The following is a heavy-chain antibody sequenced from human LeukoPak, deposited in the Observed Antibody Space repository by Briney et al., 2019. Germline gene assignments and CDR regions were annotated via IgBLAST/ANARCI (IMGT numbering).Heavy chain of an antibody. Sequence: SVKVSCKASGGTFSSYAISWVRQAPGQGLEWMGGIIPIFGTANYAQKFQGRVTITTDESTSTAYMELGSLRSEDTAVYYCARSSLGLTHAAPFDYWGQGTLVTVSS. J-gene: IGHJ4*02. V-gene: IGHV1-69*05. CDR3: ARSSLGLTHAAPFDY. D-gene: IGHD6-6*01. CDR1: GGTFSSYA. CDR2: IIPIFGTA.